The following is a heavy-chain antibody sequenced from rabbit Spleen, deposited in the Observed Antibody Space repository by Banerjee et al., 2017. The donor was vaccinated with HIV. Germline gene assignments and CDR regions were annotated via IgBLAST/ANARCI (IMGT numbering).Heavy chain of an antibody. CDR2: IDPVFGST. D-gene: IGHD3-1*01. J-gene: IGHJ6*01. CDR1: GFDFSNYG. CDR3: VRDTWHFNF. Sequence: QLEESGGGLVQPGGTLTLTCTASGFDFSNYGVSWVRQVPGKGLEWIGYIDPVFGSTHYATWVNGRFTISSHKAQNTLYLQLNSLTIADTATYFCVRDTWHFNFWGPGTLVTVS. V-gene: IGHV1S47*01.